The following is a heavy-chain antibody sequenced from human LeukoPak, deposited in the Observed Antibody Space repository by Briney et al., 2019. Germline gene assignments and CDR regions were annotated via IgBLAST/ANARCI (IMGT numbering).Heavy chain of an antibody. Sequence: ASVKVSCKASGYTFTSYDINWVRQATGQGLEWMGWMNPNSGNTGYAQKLQGRVTMTRNTSISTAYMELSSLRSEDTAVYYCARARRGSSGRGWFDPWGQGTLVTVSS. CDR1: GYTFTSYD. V-gene: IGHV1-8*01. CDR2: MNPNSGNT. J-gene: IGHJ5*02. CDR3: ARARRGSSGRGWFDP. D-gene: IGHD6-19*01.